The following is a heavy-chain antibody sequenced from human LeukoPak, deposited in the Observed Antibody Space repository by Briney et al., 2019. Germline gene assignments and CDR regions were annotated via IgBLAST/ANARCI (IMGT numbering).Heavy chain of an antibody. CDR3: ARDGHFDWLLVLDF. CDR2: ISGYNDNT. D-gene: IGHD3-9*01. CDR1: GYTFTTYG. J-gene: IGHJ4*02. V-gene: IGHV1-18*01. Sequence: ASVKVSCKASGYTFTTYGISWVRQAPGQGLEWVGWISGYNDNTNYAQKFQGRVIMTTDTSTSTAYMELRSLTSDDTAVYYCARDGHFDWLLVLDFWGQGTLVTVSS.